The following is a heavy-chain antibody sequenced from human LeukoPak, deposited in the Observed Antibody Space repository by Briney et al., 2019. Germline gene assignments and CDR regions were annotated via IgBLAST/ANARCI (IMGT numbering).Heavy chain of an antibody. V-gene: IGHV1-18*01. Sequence: ASVKVSCKASGYTFTSYGISWVRQAPGQGLEWMGWISAYNGNTNYAQKLQGRVTMTTDTSTSTAYMELRSLRSDDTAVYYCARSPTTLRYFDWLIPFDYWGQGTLVTVSS. D-gene: IGHD3-9*01. CDR1: GYTFTSYG. CDR3: ARSPTTLRYFDWLIPFDY. J-gene: IGHJ4*02. CDR2: ISAYNGNT.